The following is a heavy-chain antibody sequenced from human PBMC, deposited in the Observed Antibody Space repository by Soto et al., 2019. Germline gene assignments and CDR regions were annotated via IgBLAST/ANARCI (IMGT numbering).Heavy chain of an antibody. J-gene: IGHJ4*02. V-gene: IGHV4-61*01. Sequence: QVQLQESGPGLVKPSETLSLTCTVSGVSVSSGSFYWAWIRQPPGKGLEWIGFGSYSGTTNYKPSLKSRVTISVDTSRSQISLKVSSLTAAHTALYYCARGAKVTQYDYWGQGTPVTVSS. CDR1: GVSVSSGSFY. D-gene: IGHD2-21*02. CDR3: ARGAKVTQYDY. CDR2: GSYSGTT.